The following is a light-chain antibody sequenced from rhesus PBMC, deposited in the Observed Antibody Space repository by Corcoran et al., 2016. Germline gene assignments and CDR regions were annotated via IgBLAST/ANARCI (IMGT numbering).Light chain of an antibody. CDR3: SSYAGSYTVV. CDR1: SSDIGGYNY. J-gene: IGLJ6*01. Sequence: QAALTQPRSVSGSPGQSVTISCTGTSSDIGGYNYVSWYQQHPGTAPKLMIYEVSKRPSGVSDRFSGSKSGNTASLTISGLQAEDEADYYCSSYAGSYTVVFGSGTKLTVL. CDR2: EVS. V-gene: IGLV2-32*01.